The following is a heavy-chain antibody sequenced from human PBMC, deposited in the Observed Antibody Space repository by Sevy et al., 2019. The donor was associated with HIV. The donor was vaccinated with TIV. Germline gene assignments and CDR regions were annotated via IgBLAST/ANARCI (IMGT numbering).Heavy chain of an antibody. CDR1: GYTFTSYD. CDR3: ARGPIYDFWSGYYTGLGTTYYYYGMDV. V-gene: IGHV1-8*01. J-gene: IGHJ6*02. D-gene: IGHD3-3*01. CDR2: MNPNSGNT. Sequence: ASVKVSCKASGYTFTSYDINWVRQATGQGLEWMGWMNPNSGNTGYAQKFQGRVTMTRNTSISTAYMELSSLRSEDTAVYYCARGPIYDFWSGYYTGLGTTYYYYGMDVWGQRTTVTVSS.